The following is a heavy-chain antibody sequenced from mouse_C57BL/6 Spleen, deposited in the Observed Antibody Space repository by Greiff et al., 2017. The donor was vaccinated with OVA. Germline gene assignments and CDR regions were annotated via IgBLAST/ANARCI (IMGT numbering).Heavy chain of an antibody. CDR2: IYPSDSET. D-gene: IGHD4-1*01. J-gene: IGHJ2*01. V-gene: IGHV1-61*01. CDR1: GYTFTSYW. Sequence: QVQLQQPGAELVRPGSSVKLSCKASGYTFTSYWMDWVKQRPGQGLEWIGNIYPSDSETPYNQKFKDKATLTVDKSSSTAYMQLSSLTSEDSAVYYCARKPPNWFFAYWGQGTTLTVSS. CDR3: ARKPPNWFFAY.